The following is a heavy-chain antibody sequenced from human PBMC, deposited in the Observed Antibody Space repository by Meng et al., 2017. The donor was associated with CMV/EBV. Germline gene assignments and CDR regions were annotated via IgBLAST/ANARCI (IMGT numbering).Heavy chain of an antibody. Sequence: VERVEYGGGVVQPGRSLRLSCAASGFTFSSYAMHWVRQAPGKGLEWVAVISYDGSNKYYADSVKGRFTISRDNSKNTLYLQMNSLRAEDTAVYYCARGSVAGFDYWGQGTLVTVSS. CDR3: ARGSVAGFDY. CDR2: ISYDGSNK. D-gene: IGHD6-19*01. J-gene: IGHJ4*02. V-gene: IGHV3-30-3*01. CDR1: GFTFSSYA.